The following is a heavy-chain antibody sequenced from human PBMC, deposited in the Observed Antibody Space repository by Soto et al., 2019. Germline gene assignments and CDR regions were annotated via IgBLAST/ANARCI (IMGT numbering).Heavy chain of an antibody. J-gene: IGHJ4*02. V-gene: IGHV3-21*01. Sequence: GGSLRLSCAASGFTFSSYSMNWVRQAPGKGLEWVSSISSSSSYIYYADSVKGRFTISRDNAKNSLYLQMNSLRAEDTAVYYCAREASHYYASSGYYQVFGYWGQRTLVSVSS. CDR2: ISSSSSYI. D-gene: IGHD3-22*01. CDR3: AREASHYYASSGYYQVFGY. CDR1: GFTFSSYS.